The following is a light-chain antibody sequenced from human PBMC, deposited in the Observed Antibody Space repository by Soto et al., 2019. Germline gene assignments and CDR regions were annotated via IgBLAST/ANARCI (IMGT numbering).Light chain of an antibody. CDR3: CSYAGTYTYG. V-gene: IGLV2-11*01. Sequence: QSALTQPRSVSGSPGQSVTISCTGTSSDVGGYDYVSWYQQHPGKAPKLIIYDVNKRPSGVPDRFSGSKSGSTASLTISGLQSDDEADYFCCSYAGTYTYGFATGTKLTVL. CDR2: DVN. CDR1: SSDVGGYDY. J-gene: IGLJ1*01.